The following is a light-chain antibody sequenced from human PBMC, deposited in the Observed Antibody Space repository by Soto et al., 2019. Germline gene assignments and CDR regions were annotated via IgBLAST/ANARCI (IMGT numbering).Light chain of an antibody. Sequence: EIVMTQSPVTLSVSPGEGATLSCRASQSVRSDYLAWYQQKPGQAPRLLIYGASTRATGIPARFSGSGSGTEFTLTISSLQSEDFAVYYCQQYNNWPPWTFGQGTKVDIK. CDR3: QQYNNWPPWT. V-gene: IGKV3-15*01. J-gene: IGKJ1*01. CDR2: GAS. CDR1: QSVRSD.